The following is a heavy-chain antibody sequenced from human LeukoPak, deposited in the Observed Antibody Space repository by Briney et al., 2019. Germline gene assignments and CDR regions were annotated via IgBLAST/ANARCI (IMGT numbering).Heavy chain of an antibody. CDR3: ARDVEYSNIYFYYYTDV. D-gene: IGHD6-6*01. J-gene: IGHJ6*03. V-gene: IGHV3-20*04. CDR1: GFTFDDYD. Sequence: GGSLRLSCAASGFTFDDYDMSWVRQVPGKGLEWVSAINWNGASTGYADSVKGRFTISRDNAKNSLYLQMNSLSAEDTALYFCARDVEYSNIYFYYYTDVWGKGTTVTVSS. CDR2: INWNGAST.